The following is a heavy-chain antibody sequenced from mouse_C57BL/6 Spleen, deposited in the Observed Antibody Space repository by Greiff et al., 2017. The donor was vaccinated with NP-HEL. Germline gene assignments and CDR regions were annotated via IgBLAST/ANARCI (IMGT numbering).Heavy chain of an antibody. CDR3: ARPNYYGSSGYFDY. V-gene: IGHV1-19*01. CDR2: INPYNGGT. Sequence: EVQLQQSGPVLVKPGASVKMSCKASGYTFTDYYMNWVKQSHGKSLEWIGVINPYNGGTSYNQKFKGKATLTVDKSSSTAYMELNSLTSEDSAVYYCARPNYYGSSGYFDYWGQGTTLTVSS. J-gene: IGHJ2*01. D-gene: IGHD1-1*01. CDR1: GYTFTDYY.